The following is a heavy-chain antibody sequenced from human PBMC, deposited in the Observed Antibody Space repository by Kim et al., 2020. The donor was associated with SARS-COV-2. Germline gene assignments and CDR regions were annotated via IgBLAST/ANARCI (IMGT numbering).Heavy chain of an antibody. CDR3: TRSIAARLRIFDY. J-gene: IGHJ4*02. V-gene: IGHV3-49*02. D-gene: IGHD6-6*01. Sequence: YAASVKGRFTISRDDSKSIAYLQMNSLKTEDTAVYYCTRSIAARLRIFDYWGQGTLVTVSS.